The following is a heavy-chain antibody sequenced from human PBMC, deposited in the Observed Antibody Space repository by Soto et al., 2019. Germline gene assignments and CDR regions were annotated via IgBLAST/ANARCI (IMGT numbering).Heavy chain of an antibody. CDR2: IWYDGSEK. V-gene: IGHV3-33*01. CDR3: ASEPLSVVEPATPYAFNM. Sequence: GGSLRLSCAASGFTFSSYGMHWVRQAPGKGLEWVAGIWYDGSEKRYVDSVKGRFTISRDNTKNTLYLQMNSLRPEDTAVFYFASEPLSVVEPATPYAFNMWGQGTMVTVSS. CDR1: GFTFSSYG. D-gene: IGHD2-15*01. J-gene: IGHJ3*02.